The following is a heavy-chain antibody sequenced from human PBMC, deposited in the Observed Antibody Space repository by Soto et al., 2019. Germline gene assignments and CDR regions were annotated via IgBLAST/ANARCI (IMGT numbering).Heavy chain of an antibody. CDR1: GGSISSYY. CDR2: IYYSGST. Sequence: SETLSLTCTVSGGSISSYYWSWIRQPPGKGLEWIGYIYYSGSTNYNPSLKSRVTISVDTSKNQFSLKLSSVTAADTAVYYCARASSAAAGDYWGQGTLVTVFS. D-gene: IGHD6-13*01. J-gene: IGHJ4*02. CDR3: ARASSAAAGDY. V-gene: IGHV4-59*01.